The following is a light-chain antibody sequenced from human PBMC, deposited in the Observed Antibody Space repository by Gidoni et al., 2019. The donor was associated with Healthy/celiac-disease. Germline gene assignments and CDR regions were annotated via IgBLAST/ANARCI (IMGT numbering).Light chain of an antibody. CDR3: QQYGSSRFT. J-gene: IGKJ3*01. Sequence: ELVLTQSRGTLSLSPGERATLSCRASQSVSSSYLAWYQQKPGQAPRLLIYGASSRATCIPDRFSGSGSGTDFTLTISRLEPEDFAVYYCQQYGSSRFTFGPGTKVDIK. CDR2: GAS. CDR1: QSVSSSY. V-gene: IGKV3-20*01.